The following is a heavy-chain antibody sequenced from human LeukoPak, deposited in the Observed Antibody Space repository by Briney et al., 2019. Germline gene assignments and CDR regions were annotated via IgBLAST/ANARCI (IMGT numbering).Heavy chain of an antibody. V-gene: IGHV4-34*01. Sequence: SETLSLTCAVYGGSFSGHYWSWIRQPPGKGLEWVGEINHSGNTNYNPPLKSRVTVSVDTFKNQFSLKLSSVTAADTAVYYCASRGGYKFRFTDYYYYYMDVWGNGTTVTVSS. D-gene: IGHD5-24*01. J-gene: IGHJ6*03. CDR2: INHSGNT. CDR3: ASRGGYKFRFTDYYYYYMDV. CDR1: GGSFSGHY.